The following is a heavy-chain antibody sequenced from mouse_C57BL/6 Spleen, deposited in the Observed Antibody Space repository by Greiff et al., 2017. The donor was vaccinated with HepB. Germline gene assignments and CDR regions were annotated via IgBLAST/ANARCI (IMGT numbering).Heavy chain of an antibody. CDR2: IYPGDGDT. Sequence: VKLQESGPELVKPGASVKISCKASGYAFSSSWMNWVKQRPGKGLEWIGRIYPGDGDTNYNGKFKGKATLTADKSSSTAYMQLSSLTSEDSAVYFCARSYYYGSSPYYFDYWGQGTTLTVSS. D-gene: IGHD1-1*01. CDR3: ARSYYYGSSPYYFDY. J-gene: IGHJ2*01. V-gene: IGHV1-82*01. CDR1: GYAFSSSW.